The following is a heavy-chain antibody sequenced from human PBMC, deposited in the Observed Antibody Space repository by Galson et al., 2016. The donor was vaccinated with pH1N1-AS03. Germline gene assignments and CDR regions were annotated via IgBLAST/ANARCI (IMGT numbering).Heavy chain of an antibody. CDR1: GYTFTSYW. CDR3: ARDSRYCSSSDCRGDAFDI. V-gene: IGHV5-51*01. CDR2: IYPGDSDT. Sequence: QSGAEVKKPGESLRISCETSGYTFTSYWIAWVRQMPGQGLEWMGIIYPGDSDTRYSPSFQGQITISADMSLRTAYLQWSSLKASDNAIYYCARDSRYCSSSDCRGDAFDIWGQGTTVTVSS. J-gene: IGHJ3*02. D-gene: IGHD2-2*01.